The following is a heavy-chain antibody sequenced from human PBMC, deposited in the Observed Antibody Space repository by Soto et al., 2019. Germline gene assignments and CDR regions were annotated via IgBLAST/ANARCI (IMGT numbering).Heavy chain of an antibody. Sequence: QVQLQESGPGLVKPSETLSLTCTVSGGSISSYYWSWIRQPPGKGLEWIGYIDYSGGTNYNPSLKSRVTISVDSPKNHFSLKLSSVTAADTAVYYCARRYGGNLDYWGQGTLVTVSS. D-gene: IGHD1-26*01. CDR1: GGSISSYY. J-gene: IGHJ4*02. V-gene: IGHV4-59*08. CDR2: IDYSGGT. CDR3: ARRYGGNLDY.